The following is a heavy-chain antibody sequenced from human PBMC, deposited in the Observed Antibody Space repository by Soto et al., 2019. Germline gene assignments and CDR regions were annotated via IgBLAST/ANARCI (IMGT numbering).Heavy chain of an antibody. CDR3: ARDFYDFWSGRWGDYYYYGMDV. CDR1: GYTFTSYG. Sequence: WASVKVSCKASGYTFTSYGISWVRQAPGQGLEWMGWISAYNGNTNYAQKLQGRVTMTTDTSTSTAYMELRSLRSDDTAVYYCARDFYDFWSGRWGDYYYYGMDVWGQGTTVTVSS. D-gene: IGHD3-3*01. CDR2: ISAYNGNT. J-gene: IGHJ6*02. V-gene: IGHV1-18*04.